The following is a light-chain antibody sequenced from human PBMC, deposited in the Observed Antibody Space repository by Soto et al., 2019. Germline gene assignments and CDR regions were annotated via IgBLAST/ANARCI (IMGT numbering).Light chain of an antibody. CDR2: SDN. CDR3: AAWDDRLNGPVA. CDR1: TSNIGRKI. Sequence: QSVLTQPPSVSGTPGQRVTISCSGGTSNIGRKIVSWYQQFPGTAPKLLIHSDNQRPSWVPDRFSASKSGTSASLAISGLQSEDEADYYCAAWDDRLNGPVAFGGGTKLTVL. V-gene: IGLV1-44*01. J-gene: IGLJ2*01.